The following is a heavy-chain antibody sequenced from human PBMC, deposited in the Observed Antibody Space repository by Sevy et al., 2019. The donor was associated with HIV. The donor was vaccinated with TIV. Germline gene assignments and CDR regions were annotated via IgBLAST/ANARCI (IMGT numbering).Heavy chain of an antibody. V-gene: IGHV4-30-4*01. Sequence: SETLSLTCTVSGGSFTSSDSYWSWIRQPPGEGLEWIGYIHYTGGTYYNPFLKSRVAMSVDTPEKQFSLKLSFLTAADTAVYYCASKRGYNDGPFDYWGRGTLVTVSS. CDR1: GGSFTSSDSY. J-gene: IGHJ4*02. D-gene: IGHD5-12*01. CDR2: IHYTGGT. CDR3: ASKRGYNDGPFDY.